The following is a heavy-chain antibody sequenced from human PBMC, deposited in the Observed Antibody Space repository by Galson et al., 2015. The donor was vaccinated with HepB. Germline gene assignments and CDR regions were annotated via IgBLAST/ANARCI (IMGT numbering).Heavy chain of an antibody. V-gene: IGHV1-2*02. J-gene: IGHJ6*03. Sequence: SVKVSCKASGGTFSSYAISWVRQAPGQGLEWMGGINPNSGGTMFAQNFQGRVTMTRDTSSSTAYMDLSSLRPDDTAVYYCARDGTGSANYHMDVWGKGTKVTVSS. CDR2: INPNSGGT. D-gene: IGHD2-8*02. CDR1: GGTFSSYA. CDR3: ARDGTGSANYHMDV.